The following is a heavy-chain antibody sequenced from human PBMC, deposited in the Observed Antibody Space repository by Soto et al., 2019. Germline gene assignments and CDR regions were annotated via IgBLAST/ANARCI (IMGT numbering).Heavy chain of an antibody. CDR3: AKAIPPGSYYSVIDF. CDR1: GFTFHNYA. V-gene: IGHV3-9*01. Sequence: EVQLVESGGGLVQPGRSLRLSCAASGFTFHNYAIHWVRQAPGKGLEWVSGISWNSDTIGYADSVKGRFTISRDNAKNSVYLEMNSLRTDDTALYSCAKAIPPGSYYSVIDFWGQGTLVTVSS. J-gene: IGHJ4*02. CDR2: ISWNSDTI. D-gene: IGHD1-26*01.